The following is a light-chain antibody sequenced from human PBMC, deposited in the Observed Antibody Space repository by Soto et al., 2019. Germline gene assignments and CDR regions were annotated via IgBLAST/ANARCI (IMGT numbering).Light chain of an antibody. CDR1: QNINNW. Sequence: DIQMTQSPSTLSASVGDRVTITCRASQNINNWLAWFLQKPGEAPKLLIYDASTLESGVPSRFSGSGSGTEFTLTISSLQPDDYATYSCQHYNVYYMYTFGQGTKVDIK. CDR2: DAS. J-gene: IGKJ2*01. V-gene: IGKV1-5*01. CDR3: QHYNVYYMYT.